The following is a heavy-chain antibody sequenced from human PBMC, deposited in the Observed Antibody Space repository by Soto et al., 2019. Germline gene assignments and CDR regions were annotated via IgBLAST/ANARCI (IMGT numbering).Heavy chain of an antibody. J-gene: IGHJ4*02. CDR3: ARHEAGWYFDS. V-gene: IGHV4-39*01. CDR2: IYYSGST. D-gene: IGHD6-25*01. CDR1: RGSISRGTNY. Sequence: QLQLQESGPGLVKPSETLSLTCTVSRGSISRGTNYWAWIRQPPGKGLEWIANIYYSGSTFYNPSLKSRVTIPLDASKNQFSLKLRSVTAADTAVYYCARHEAGWYFDSWGQGTLVTVSS.